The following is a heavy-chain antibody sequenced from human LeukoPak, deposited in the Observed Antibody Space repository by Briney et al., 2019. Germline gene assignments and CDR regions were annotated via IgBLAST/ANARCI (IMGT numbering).Heavy chain of an antibody. V-gene: IGHV3-33*01. CDR2: IWYDGSNK. D-gene: IGHD5-18*01. CDR3: ARGKRGFIYGSDF. J-gene: IGHJ4*02. Sequence: GGSLRLSCAGSGFTFSSHAMHWVRQAPGKGLEWVALIWYDGSNKYYADSVKGRFSISRDNSKNTLSLQMNSLRVEDTALYYCARGKRGFIYGSDFWGQGTLVTVSS. CDR1: GFTFSSHA.